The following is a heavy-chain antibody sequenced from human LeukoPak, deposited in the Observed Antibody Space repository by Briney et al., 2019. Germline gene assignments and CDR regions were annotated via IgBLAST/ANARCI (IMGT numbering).Heavy chain of an antibody. D-gene: IGHD5-24*01. J-gene: IGHJ4*02. CDR1: GFTVSSYV. CDR2: KSHDGSNA. V-gene: IGHV3-30*04. CDR3: ARGRDGYNRHSDY. Sequence: GGSLRLSCAASGFTVSSYVMHWVRQAPGKGLEWVASKSHDGSNAYFADSVRGRFSISSDNSKNTLYVQMNGLRVEDTAVYYCARGRDGYNRHSDYWGQGTLVTVSS.